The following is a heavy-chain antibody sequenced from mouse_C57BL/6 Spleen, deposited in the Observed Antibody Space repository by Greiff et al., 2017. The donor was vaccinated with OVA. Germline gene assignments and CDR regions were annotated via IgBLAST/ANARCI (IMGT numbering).Heavy chain of an antibody. J-gene: IGHJ2*01. CDR2: INPSTGGT. CDR1: GYSFTGYY. Sequence: EVQLHESGPELVKPGASVKISCKASGYSFTGYYMNWVKQSPEKSLEWIGEINPSTGGTTYNQKFKAKATLTVDKSSSTAYMQLKSLTSEDSAVYYCARGTGAGYWGQGTTLTVSS. CDR3: ARGTGAGY. V-gene: IGHV1-42*01. D-gene: IGHD1-1*02.